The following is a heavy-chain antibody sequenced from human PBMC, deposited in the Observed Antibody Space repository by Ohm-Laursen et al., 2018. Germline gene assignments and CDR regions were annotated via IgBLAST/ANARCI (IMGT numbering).Heavy chain of an antibody. CDR1: GFIFSNYW. D-gene: IGHD3-22*01. V-gene: IGHV3-23*01. Sequence: SLRLSCSASGFIFSNYWMTWVRQAPGKGLEWVSAISGSGGSTYYADSVKGRFTISRDNSKNTLYLQMNSLRAEDTAVYYCAKDVAGKWFIFDYWGQGTLVTVSS. CDR2: ISGSGGST. CDR3: AKDVAGKWFIFDY. J-gene: IGHJ4*02.